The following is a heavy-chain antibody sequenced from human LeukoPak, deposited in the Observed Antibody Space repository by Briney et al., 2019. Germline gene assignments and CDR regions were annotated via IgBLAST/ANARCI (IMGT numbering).Heavy chain of an antibody. D-gene: IGHD3-22*01. V-gene: IGHV4-61*02. CDR1: GGSISSGSYF. CDR2: IYTSGST. Sequence: SETLSLACTVSGGSISSGSYFWSGIRQPAGKGLEWIGRIYTSGSTNYNPSLKSRVTISIDTSKNQFSLKLSSVTAADTAVYYCARGGDPYYYDSSGSRGAFDIWGQGTMVTVSS. CDR3: ARGGDPYYYDSSGSRGAFDI. J-gene: IGHJ3*02.